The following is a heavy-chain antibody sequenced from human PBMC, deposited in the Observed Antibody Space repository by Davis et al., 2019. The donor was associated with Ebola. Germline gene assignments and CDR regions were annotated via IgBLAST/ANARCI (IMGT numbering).Heavy chain of an antibody. J-gene: IGHJ6*02. V-gene: IGHV1-2*04. D-gene: IGHD6-13*01. CDR3: AREIAAAGTLDLYYYYGMDV. CDR1: GYTFTGYY. CDR2: INPNSGGT. Sequence: ASVKVSCKASGYTFTGYYMHWVRQAPGQGLEWMGWINPNSGGTNCAQKFQGWVTMTRDTSISTAYMELSRLRSDDTAVYYCAREIAAAGTLDLYYYYGMDVWGQGTTVTVSS.